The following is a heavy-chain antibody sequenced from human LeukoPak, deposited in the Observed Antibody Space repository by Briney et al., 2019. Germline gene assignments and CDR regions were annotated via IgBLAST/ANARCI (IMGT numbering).Heavy chain of an antibody. J-gene: IGHJ5*02. Sequence: ASVKVSCKASGYTFTTYGLSWVRQAPGQGLEWMGWITTYNGDTDYAQKLQGRVTMTTDTSMSTAYMELSRQTSDDTAVYYCARAGGRSWFDPWGQGTLVTVSS. V-gene: IGHV1-18*01. CDR1: GYTFTTYG. CDR2: ITTYNGDT. CDR3: ARAGGRSWFDP.